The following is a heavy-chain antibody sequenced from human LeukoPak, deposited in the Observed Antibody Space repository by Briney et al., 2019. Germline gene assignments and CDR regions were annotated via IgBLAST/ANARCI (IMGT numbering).Heavy chain of an antibody. D-gene: IGHD2-21*02. J-gene: IGHJ5*02. CDR2: IYSSGST. CDR1: GGSISSYY. V-gene: IGHV4-4*07. Sequence: SETLSLTCTVSGGSISSYYWSWIRQPAGKGLEWIGRIYSSGSTNYNPSFQSRVTMSLDTSKSQFSLKLSSVTAADTAVYYGARVAVTGYNWFDPWGQGTLVTVSS. CDR3: ARVAVTGYNWFDP.